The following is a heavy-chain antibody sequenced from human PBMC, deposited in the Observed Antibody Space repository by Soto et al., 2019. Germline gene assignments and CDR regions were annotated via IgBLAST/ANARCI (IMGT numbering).Heavy chain of an antibody. D-gene: IGHD1-1*01. Sequence: PKPLSLTSPVSGGSTSSSTWWSWVRPPPGKGLEWIGAIYHSARTNYNPSLKSRGTISVDKAKNQFSLKLSSGTAADAAVDDCARRNDGGFYYYCGMDVWGQGTTVTVSS. CDR1: GGSTSSSTW. CDR3: ARRNDGGFYYYCGMDV. V-gene: IGHV4-4*03. CDR2: IYHSART. J-gene: IGHJ6*02.